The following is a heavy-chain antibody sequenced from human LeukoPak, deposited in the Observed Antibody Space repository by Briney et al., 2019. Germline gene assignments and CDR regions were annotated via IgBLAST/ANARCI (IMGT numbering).Heavy chain of an antibody. CDR2: IYPGDSDT. CDR1: GHTFTSFW. V-gene: IGHV5-51*01. CDR3: ATSGGAVVSPRLAFDI. D-gene: IGHD4-23*01. Sequence: GESLKISCKSSGHTFTSFWIGWVRQMPGKGLEWMGIIYPGDSDTRYRPSFQGQVTISADKSISTAYLHWSSLKASDTAMYYCATSGGAVVSPRLAFDIWGQGTMVAVSS. J-gene: IGHJ3*02.